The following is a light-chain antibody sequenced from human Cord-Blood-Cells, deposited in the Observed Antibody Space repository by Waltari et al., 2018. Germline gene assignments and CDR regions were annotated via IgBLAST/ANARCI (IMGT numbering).Light chain of an antibody. CDR3: QSADSSGTVV. J-gene: IGLJ2*01. CDR1: ALPKQY. V-gene: IGLV3-25*03. Sequence: SYELTQPPSVSVSPGKTARITCPGDALPKQYSYWYQQKPGQAPVLVIYKDSERPSGIPERFSGSSSGTTVTLTISGVQAEDEADYYCQSADSSGTVVFGGGTKLTVL. CDR2: KDS.